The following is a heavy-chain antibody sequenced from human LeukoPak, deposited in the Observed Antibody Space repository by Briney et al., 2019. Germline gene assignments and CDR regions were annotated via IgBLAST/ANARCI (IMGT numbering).Heavy chain of an antibody. D-gene: IGHD5-18*01. V-gene: IGHV4-39*07. J-gene: IGHJ4*02. Sequence: PSETLSLTCTVSGGSISSSSYYWGWIRQPPGKGLEWIGSIYYSGSTYYNPSLKSRVTISVDTSKNQFSLKLSSVTAADTAVYYCARYSGTLKGYGLSPFDYWGQGTLVTVSS. CDR2: IYYSGST. CDR3: ARYSGTLKGYGLSPFDY. CDR1: GGSISSSSYY.